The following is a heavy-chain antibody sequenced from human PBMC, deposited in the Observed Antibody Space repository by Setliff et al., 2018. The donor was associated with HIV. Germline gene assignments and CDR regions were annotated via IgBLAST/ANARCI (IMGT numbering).Heavy chain of an antibody. CDR1: GGSISCHY. D-gene: IGHD3-10*01. Sequence: PSETLSLTCTVSGGSISCHYWSWVRQPPGKGLEWIGYIFYSGNPNYNPSLKGRVTISLDTSKKQFSLRLRSVTAADTAVYYCARACGSERLNWFDPWGQGTLVTVSS. CDR2: IFYSGNP. CDR3: ARACGSERLNWFDP. J-gene: IGHJ5*02. V-gene: IGHV4-59*11.